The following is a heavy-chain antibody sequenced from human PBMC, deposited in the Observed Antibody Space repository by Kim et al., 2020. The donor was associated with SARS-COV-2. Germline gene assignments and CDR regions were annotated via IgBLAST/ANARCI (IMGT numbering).Heavy chain of an antibody. J-gene: IGHJ5*02. CDR3: ARALGRRSVGATTP. Sequence: ASVKVSCKASGYTFTSYGISWVRQAPGQGLEWMGWISAYNGNTNYAQKLQGRVTMTTDTSTSTAYMELRSLRSDDTAVYYCARALGRRSVGATTPWGQGTLVTVSS. CDR2: ISAYNGNT. CDR1: GYTFTSYG. D-gene: IGHD1-26*01. V-gene: IGHV1-18*01.